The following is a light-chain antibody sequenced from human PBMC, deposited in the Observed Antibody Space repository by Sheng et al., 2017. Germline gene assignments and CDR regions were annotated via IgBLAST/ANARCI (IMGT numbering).Light chain of an antibody. V-gene: IGKV1-39*01. CDR1: QSINKD. CDR2: GAS. CDR3: QQSDSTPYT. Sequence: DIQMTQSPSSLSASVGERVTITCRASQSINKDLNWYQQKPGKAPNILIYGASTVESGVPSRFSGSGSGTDFTLTISSLQPEDFATYYCQQSDSTPYTFGQGTKLEIK. J-gene: IGKJ2*01.